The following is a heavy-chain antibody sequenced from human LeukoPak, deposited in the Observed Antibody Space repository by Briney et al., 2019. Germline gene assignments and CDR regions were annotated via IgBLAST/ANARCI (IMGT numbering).Heavy chain of an antibody. J-gene: IGHJ4*02. D-gene: IGHD1-26*01. CDR1: GYSISSGYY. CDR2: IYHSGST. V-gene: IGHV4-38-2*02. CDR3: ARQPASGSLGVFDY. Sequence: PSETLSLTCTVSGYSISSGYYCGLLRPPPGKGLEWVGIIYHSGSTFYHPSLKSRVTISVDTSKNQFSLKLSSVTAADTAVYYCARQPASGSLGVFDYWGQGTLVTVSS.